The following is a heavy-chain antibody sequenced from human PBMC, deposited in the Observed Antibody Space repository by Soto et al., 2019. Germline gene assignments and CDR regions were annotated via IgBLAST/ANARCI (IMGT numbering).Heavy chain of an antibody. CDR2: IYHSGST. D-gene: IGHD2-2*01. CDR3: ARDLYCSSTSCPRHAFDI. V-gene: IGHV4-4*02. J-gene: IGHJ3*02. Sequence: TLSLTCAVSGRSISSSNWWSWVRQPPGKGLEWIGEIYHSGSTNYNPSLKSRVTISVDKSKNQFSLKLSSVTAADTAVYYCARDLYCSSTSCPRHAFDIWGQGTMVTVSS. CDR1: GRSISSSNW.